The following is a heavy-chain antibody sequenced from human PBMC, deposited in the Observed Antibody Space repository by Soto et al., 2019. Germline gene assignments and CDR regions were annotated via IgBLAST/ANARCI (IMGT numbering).Heavy chain of an antibody. CDR1: GFTFSFYA. V-gene: IGHV3-23*01. CDR2: ISGSGGVT. D-gene: IGHD2-2*01. CDR3: AKDRDIVALPSAISWAFDA. Sequence: PGGSLRLSCAASGFTFSFYAMTWVRQAPGKGLEWVSAISGSGGVTSYADSVKGRFTISRDNSKNTLSLHMNSLRAEDTAVYYCAKDRDIVALPSAISWAFDAWGQGTVVTVSS. J-gene: IGHJ3*01.